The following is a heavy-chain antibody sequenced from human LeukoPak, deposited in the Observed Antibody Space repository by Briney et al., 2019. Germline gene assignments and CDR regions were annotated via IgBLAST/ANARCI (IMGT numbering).Heavy chain of an antibody. V-gene: IGHV3-72*01. J-gene: IGHJ4*02. D-gene: IGHD3/OR15-3a*01. Sequence: PGGSLRLSCAASGFTLSEHYMDWFRQAPGKGLEWVGRSRNKANSYTTEYVASGKGRFTISRDDSKNSLYLQMNSLKTEDTAVYYCASWTSGYWGQGTLVTVSS. CDR1: GFTLSEHY. CDR2: SRNKANSYTT. CDR3: ASWTSGY.